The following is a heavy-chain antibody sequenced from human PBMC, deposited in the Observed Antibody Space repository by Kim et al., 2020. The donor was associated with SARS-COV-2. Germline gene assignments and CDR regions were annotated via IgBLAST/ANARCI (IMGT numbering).Heavy chain of an antibody. CDR1: GFTVNNKY. CDR3: ACGWYGEPLNY. CDR2: FYTDGNI. Sequence: GGSLRLSCAASGFTVNNKYMNWVRQAPGKGLEWVAVFYTDGNIYYADSVKGRFTIFKDISQNTAYLQMNNLRDDDTALYYCACGWYGEPLNYWGQGTLVTVSS. D-gene: IGHD3-10*01. V-gene: IGHV3-53*01. J-gene: IGHJ4*02.